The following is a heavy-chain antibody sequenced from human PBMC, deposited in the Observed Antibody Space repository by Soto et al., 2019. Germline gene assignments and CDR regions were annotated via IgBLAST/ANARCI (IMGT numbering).Heavy chain of an antibody. V-gene: IGHV1-46*01. D-gene: IGHD3-10*01. CDR1: GYTFTSYY. CDR2: INPSGGST. CDR3: ARDGDKSITMVRGAYRFGSNGFDP. J-gene: IGHJ5*02. Sequence: QVQLVQSGAEVKKPGASVKVSCKASGYTFTSYYMHWVRQAPGQGLEWMGIINPSGGSTSYAQKFQGRVTMTRDTSTSTVFMDLSSLRSEDTAVYYCARDGDKSITMVRGAYRFGSNGFDPWGQGTLVTVSS.